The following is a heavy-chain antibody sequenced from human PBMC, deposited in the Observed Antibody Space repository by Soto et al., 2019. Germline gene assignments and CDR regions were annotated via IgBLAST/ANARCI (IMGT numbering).Heavy chain of an antibody. CDR3: TSRRGSYSGDY. J-gene: IGHJ4*02. CDR2: IRSKANSYAT. D-gene: IGHD1-26*01. V-gene: IGHV3-73*02. CDR1: GFTFSGSA. Sequence: EVQLVESGGGLVQPGGSLKLSCAASGFTFSGSAMHWVRQASGKGLEWVGRIRSKANSYATAYAASVKGRFTISRDDSKNTAYLQMNSLKTEDTGVYYCTSRRGSYSGDYWGQGTLVTVSS.